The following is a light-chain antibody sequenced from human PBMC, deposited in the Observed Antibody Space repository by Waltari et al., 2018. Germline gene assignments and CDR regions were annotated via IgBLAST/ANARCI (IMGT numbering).Light chain of an antibody. CDR1: SSDVGGCNY. Sequence: QAALTQPASVSGSPGQSITISYTWSSSDVGGCNYVSWYQHPPGKAPKLIISDVSKRPSGVSDRFSCSKSGNTASLTISGLHTEDAADYYCNSCTTSSTLLFGGWTKVTVL. CDR3: NSCTTSSTLL. CDR2: DVS. J-gene: IGLJ3*02. V-gene: IGLV2-14*03.